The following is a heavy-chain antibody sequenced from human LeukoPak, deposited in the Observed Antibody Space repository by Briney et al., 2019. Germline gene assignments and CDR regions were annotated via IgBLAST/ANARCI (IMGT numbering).Heavy chain of an antibody. V-gene: IGHV1-18*01. CDR2: ISGNSGKT. CDR3: ARNAGSYFEFAP. D-gene: IGHD1-26*01. J-gene: IGHJ5*02. CDR1: GYTFSTYG. Sequence: ASVKVSCRTSGYTFSTYGLSWVRQAPGQGLEWMGWISGNSGKTHYAQKFQDRVTLTTDTSSTTAFMELRSLRSDDTAMYYCARNAGSYFEFAPWGQGTLVTVSS.